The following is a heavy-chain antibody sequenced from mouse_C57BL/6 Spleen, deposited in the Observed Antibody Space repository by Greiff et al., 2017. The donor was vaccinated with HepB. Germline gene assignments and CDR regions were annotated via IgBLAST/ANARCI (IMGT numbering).Heavy chain of an antibody. D-gene: IGHD3-3*01. CDR1: GYTFTSYG. CDR3: AMGLIYAMDY. V-gene: IGHV1-81*01. CDR2: IYPRSGNT. Sequence: QVQLKESGAELARPGASVKLSCKASGYTFTSYGLSWVKQRTGQGLEWIGEIYPRSGNTYYNEKFKGKATLTADKSSSTAYMELRSLTSEDSAVYFCAMGLIYAMDYWGKGSSVTVSS. J-gene: IGHJ4*01.